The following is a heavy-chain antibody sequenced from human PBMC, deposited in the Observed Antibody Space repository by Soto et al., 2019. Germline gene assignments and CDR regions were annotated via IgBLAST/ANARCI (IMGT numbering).Heavy chain of an antibody. D-gene: IGHD2-2*01. V-gene: IGHV3-30*18. CDR3: AKAAYQLLWCFQH. CDR2: ISYDGSNK. J-gene: IGHJ1*01. Sequence: QVQLVESGGGVVQPGRSLRLSCPASGFTSSTYGGHGVRQAPGKGLEWVAVISYDGSNKYSADSVKGRFTISRDNTKNTLYLQMNSLRAEDTAVYYCAKAAYQLLWCFQHWGQGTLVTVSS. CDR1: GFTSSTYG.